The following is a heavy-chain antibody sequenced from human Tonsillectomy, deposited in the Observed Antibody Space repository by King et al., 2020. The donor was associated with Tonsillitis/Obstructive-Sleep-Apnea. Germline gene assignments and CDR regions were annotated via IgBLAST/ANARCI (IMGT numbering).Heavy chain of an antibody. CDR2: ISSSASTI. CDR1: GFTFSDYY. D-gene: IGHD3-22*01. CDR3: ASPKYYYDSDGYYFDY. Sequence: VQLVVSGGDLVKPGGSLRLSCAASGFTFSDYYMSWFRQAPGKGLEWVSYISSSASTIYYADSVKGRFTISRDNAKNSLYLQMNSLRAEDTAVYYCASPKYYYDSDGYYFDYWGQGTLVTVSS. J-gene: IGHJ4*02. V-gene: IGHV3-11*01.